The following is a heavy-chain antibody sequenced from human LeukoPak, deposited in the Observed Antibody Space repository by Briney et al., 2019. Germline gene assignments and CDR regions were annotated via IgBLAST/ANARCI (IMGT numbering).Heavy chain of an antibody. CDR3: ARGTAATAGIDY. Sequence: GGSLRLSCAASGFTFGSYWMHWVRQAPEKGLVWVSHINTDGSSPTYGDSAKGRFTVSRDNAKNTLFLQMNSLRVEDTAVYYCARGTAATAGIDYWGQGTLVTVSS. V-gene: IGHV3-74*01. CDR1: GFTFGSYW. D-gene: IGHD6-13*01. CDR2: INTDGSSP. J-gene: IGHJ4*02.